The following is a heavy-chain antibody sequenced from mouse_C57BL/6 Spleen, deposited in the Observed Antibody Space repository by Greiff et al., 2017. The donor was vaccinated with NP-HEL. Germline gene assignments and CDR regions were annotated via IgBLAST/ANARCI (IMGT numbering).Heavy chain of an antibody. V-gene: IGHV1-50*01. J-gene: IGHJ4*01. Sequence: QVQLQQPGAELVKPGASVKLSCKASGYTFTSYWMQWVKQRPGQGLEWIGEIDPSDSYTNYNQKVKGKATLTVDTSSSTAYMQLSSLTSEDSAVYYCARRAIYDGSMDYWGQGTSVTVSS. CDR3: ARRAIYDGSMDY. CDR1: GYTFTSYW. D-gene: IGHD2-3*01. CDR2: IDPSDSYT.